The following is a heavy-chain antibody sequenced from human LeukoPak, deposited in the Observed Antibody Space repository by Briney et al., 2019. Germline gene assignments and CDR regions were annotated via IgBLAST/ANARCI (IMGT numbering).Heavy chain of an antibody. Sequence: SETLSLTCAVYGGSFSGYYWSWIRQPPGKGLEWIGEINHSGSTNYNPSLKSRVTISVDTSKNQFSLKLSSVTAADTAVYYCARGGRGWLQLRGYYFDYWGQGTLVTVSS. D-gene: IGHD5-24*01. V-gene: IGHV4-34*01. J-gene: IGHJ4*02. CDR2: INHSGST. CDR3: ARGGRGWLQLRGYYFDY. CDR1: GGSFSGYY.